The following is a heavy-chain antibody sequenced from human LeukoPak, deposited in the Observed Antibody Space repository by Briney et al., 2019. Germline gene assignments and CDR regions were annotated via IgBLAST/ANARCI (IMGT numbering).Heavy chain of an antibody. J-gene: IGHJ4*02. Sequence: SETLSLTCTVSGYSISSGYYWGWIRPPPGKGLEWIGEIYHSGSTNYNPSLKSRVTISVDKSKNQFSLKLSSVTAADTAVYYCARFGGIVGATSVRWGQGTLVTVSS. CDR3: ARFGGIVGATSVR. V-gene: IGHV4-38-2*02. D-gene: IGHD1-26*01. CDR1: GYSISSGYY. CDR2: IYHSGST.